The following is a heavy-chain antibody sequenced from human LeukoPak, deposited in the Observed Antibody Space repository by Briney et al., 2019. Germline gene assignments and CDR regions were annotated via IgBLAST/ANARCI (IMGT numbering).Heavy chain of an antibody. CDR1: GFTFSSYW. Sequence: GGSLRLSCAASGFTFSSYWMSWVRQAPGKGLEGVANIKQDGSEKYYVDSVKGRFTISRDNAKNSLYLQMNSLRAEDTAVYYCARDGEYYDFWSGYSVDYWGQGTLVTVSS. D-gene: IGHD3-3*01. J-gene: IGHJ4*02. CDR3: ARDGEYYDFWSGYSVDY. V-gene: IGHV3-7*01. CDR2: IKQDGSEK.